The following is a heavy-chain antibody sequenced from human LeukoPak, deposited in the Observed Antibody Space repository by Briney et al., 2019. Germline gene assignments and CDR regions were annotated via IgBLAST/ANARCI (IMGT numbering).Heavy chain of an antibody. CDR3: ARVEGYTYSDYYYYMDV. D-gene: IGHD5-24*01. CDR2: INPNSGGT. J-gene: IGHJ6*03. V-gene: IGHV1-2*02. CDR1: GYTFTGYY. Sequence: ASVKVSCKASGYTFTGYYMHWVRQAPGQGLEWMGSINPNSGGTNYAQKFQGRVTMTRDTSISTAYMELSRLRSDDTAVYYCARVEGYTYSDYYYYMDVWGKGTTVTVSS.